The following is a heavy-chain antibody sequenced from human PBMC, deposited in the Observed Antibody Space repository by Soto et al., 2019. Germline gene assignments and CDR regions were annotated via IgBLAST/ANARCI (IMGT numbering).Heavy chain of an antibody. CDR2: INAGNGNT. D-gene: IGHD3-22*01. J-gene: IGHJ3*02. Sequence: GASVKVSCKASGYTFTSYAMHWVRQAPGQRLEWMGWINAGNGNTKYSQKFQGRVTITRDTSASTAYMELSSLRSEYTAVYYCARLPSSGYYLDAFDIWGQGTMVTVSS. V-gene: IGHV1-3*01. CDR3: ARLPSSGYYLDAFDI. CDR1: GYTFTSYA.